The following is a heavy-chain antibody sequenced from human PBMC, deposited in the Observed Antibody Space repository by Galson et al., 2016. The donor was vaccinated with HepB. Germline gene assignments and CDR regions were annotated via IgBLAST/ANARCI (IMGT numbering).Heavy chain of an antibody. Sequence: SLRLSCAASGFAFGSLWMHWVRQVPGKGLAWVSRINSDGTISNYADSVKGRFTISRDNAKNTLYLQMNSLRVDDTAIYYCGRDHSVVLTTAYNWFDPWGQGTLVTVSS. D-gene: IGHD4-23*01. J-gene: IGHJ5*02. CDR2: INSDGTIS. CDR3: GRDHSVVLTTAYNWFDP. V-gene: IGHV3-74*01. CDR1: GFAFGSLW.